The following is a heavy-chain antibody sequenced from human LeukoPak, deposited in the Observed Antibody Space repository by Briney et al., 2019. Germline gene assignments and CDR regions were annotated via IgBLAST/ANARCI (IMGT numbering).Heavy chain of an antibody. V-gene: IGHV3-30*02. J-gene: IGHJ4*02. D-gene: IGHD3-9*01. Sequence: GGSLRLSCAASGFTFSRYGMHWVRQAPGKGLEWVTFIRYDGSSKYYADSVRGRFSISRDNSKNTLYLQMNSLRAEDTAVYYCATPGFYDILTGYYSVASDYWGQGTLVTVSS. CDR2: IRYDGSSK. CDR3: ATPGFYDILTGYYSVASDY. CDR1: GFTFSRYG.